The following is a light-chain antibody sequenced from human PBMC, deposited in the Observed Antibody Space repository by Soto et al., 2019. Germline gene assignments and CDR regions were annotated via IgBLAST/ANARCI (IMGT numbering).Light chain of an antibody. CDR1: SSNIGAGYD. CDR3: QSHDSSLSGSV. CDR2: GNS. J-gene: IGLJ3*02. V-gene: IGLV1-40*01. Sequence: QSVLTQPPSVSGAPGQRVTISCTGSSSNIGAGYDIHWYQQLPGTAPKLLIYGNSNRPSGVPDRFSGSKSGTSASLAITGLQAEYEADYYCQSHDSSLSGSVFGGGTKVTVL.